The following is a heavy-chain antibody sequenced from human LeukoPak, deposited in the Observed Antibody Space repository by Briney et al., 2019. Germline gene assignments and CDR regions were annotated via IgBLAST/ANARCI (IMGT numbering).Heavy chain of an antibody. Sequence: GSLRLSCAASGFTVSSNYMSWIRQPPGKGLEWIGYIYHSGSTKYNPSLKSRVTISVDTSKNQFSLKLSSVTAADTAVYYCARGRHCSSTSCSTNWFDPWGQGTLVTVPS. CDR3: ARGRHCSSTSCSTNWFDP. J-gene: IGHJ5*02. D-gene: IGHD2-2*01. V-gene: IGHV4-59*02. CDR2: IYHSGST. CDR1: GFTVSSNY.